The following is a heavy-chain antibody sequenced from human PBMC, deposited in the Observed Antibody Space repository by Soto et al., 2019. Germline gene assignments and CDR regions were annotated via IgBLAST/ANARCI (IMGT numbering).Heavy chain of an antibody. D-gene: IGHD3-16*01. CDR2: IWSDGSRG. CDR1: RLTFSAHD. J-gene: IGHJ6*02. CDR3: AGEPKGGAYDMDV. V-gene: IGHV3-33*01. Sequence: QVQLVESGGGVVQPGTSLRLSCAASRLTFSAHDMHWVRQAPGKGLEWVALIWSDGSRGFYTDSVKGRFTISRDNFKNPLYLQMNSLGAEGTAVYYCAGEPKGGAYDMDVWGQGTTVTVSS.